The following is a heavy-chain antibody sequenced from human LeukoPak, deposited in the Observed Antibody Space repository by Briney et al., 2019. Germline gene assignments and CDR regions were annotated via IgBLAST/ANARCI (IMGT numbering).Heavy chain of an antibody. D-gene: IGHD2-15*01. J-gene: IGHJ4*02. CDR2: ISSSSSYI. CDR3: AREDVVVVAATLGNFDY. V-gene: IGHV3-21*01. Sequence: GGSLRLSCAASGFTFSSYSMNWVRQAPGKGLEWVSSISSSSSYIYYADSVKGRFTISRDNAKNSLYLQMNSLRAEDTAVYYCAREDVVVVAATLGNFDYWGQGTLVTVSS. CDR1: GFTFSSYS.